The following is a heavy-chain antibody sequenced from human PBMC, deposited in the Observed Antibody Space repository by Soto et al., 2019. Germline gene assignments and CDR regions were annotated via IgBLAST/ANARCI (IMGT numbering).Heavy chain of an antibody. D-gene: IGHD1-26*01. J-gene: IGHJ4*02. V-gene: IGHV4-34*01. CDR3: ARLPYSGSYFHY. CDR1: GGSFSGYY. Sequence: QVQLQQWGAGLLKPSETLSLTCAVYGGSFSGYYWSWIRQPTGKGLEWIGEINHSGSTNYNPSLKSRVTISVDTSKNQFSLKLSSVTAADTAVYYCARLPYSGSYFHYWGQGTLVTVSS. CDR2: INHSGST.